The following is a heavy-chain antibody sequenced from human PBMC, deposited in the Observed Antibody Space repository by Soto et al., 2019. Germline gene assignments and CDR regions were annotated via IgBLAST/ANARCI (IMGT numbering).Heavy chain of an antibody. V-gene: IGHV3-33*01. J-gene: IGHJ6*03. CDR1: GFTFSSYG. CDR2: IWYDGSNK. Sequence: SLRLSCAASGFTFSSYGMHWVRQAPGKGLEWAAVIWYDGSNKYYADSVKGRFTISRDNSKNTLYLQMNSLRAEDTAVYYCARDKSPDYYYYMDVWGKGTTVTVSS. CDR3: ARDKSPDYYYYMDV.